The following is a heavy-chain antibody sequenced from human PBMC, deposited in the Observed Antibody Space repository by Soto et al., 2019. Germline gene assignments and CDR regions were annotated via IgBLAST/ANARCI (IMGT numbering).Heavy chain of an antibody. Sequence: GGSLRLSCAASGFTFSSYAMSWVRQAPGKGLEWVSAISGSGGSTYYAESVKGRLTISRDNSKNTLYLKMNSLRAEDTAVYYCAKETTLYDYIWGSYRPLDYGGEGTVVTVSS. J-gene: IGHJ4*02. CDR1: GFTFSSYA. D-gene: IGHD3-16*02. CDR2: ISGSGGST. V-gene: IGHV3-23*01. CDR3: AKETTLYDYIWGSYRPLDY.